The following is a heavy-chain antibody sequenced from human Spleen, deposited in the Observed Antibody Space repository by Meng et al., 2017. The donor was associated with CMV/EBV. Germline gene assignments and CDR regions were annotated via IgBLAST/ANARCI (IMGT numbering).Heavy chain of an antibody. V-gene: IGHV4-34*01. D-gene: IGHD6-13*01. CDR1: GGSFSGYY. CDR3: ARERITAAGTASDY. Sequence: GSLRLSCAVYGGSFSGYYWSWIRQPPGKGLEWIGEINHSGSTNYNPSLKSRVTISVDTSKNQFSLKLSSVTAADTAIYYCARERITAAGTASDYWGQGTLVTVSS. CDR2: INHSGST. J-gene: IGHJ4*02.